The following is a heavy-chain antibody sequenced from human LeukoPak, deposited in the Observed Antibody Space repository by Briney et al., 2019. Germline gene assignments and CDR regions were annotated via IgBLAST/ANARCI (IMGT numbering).Heavy chain of an antibody. CDR3: ARQAPILTGYYIAN. CDR1: GGSISSSSYY. V-gene: IGHV4-39*01. Sequence: SETLSLTCTVSGGSISSSSYYWGWIRQPPGKGLEWIGSIYYSGSTYYNPSLKSRVTISVDTSKNQFSLKLSSVTAADTAVYYCARQAPILTGYYIANWGQGTLVTASS. J-gene: IGHJ4*02. CDR2: IYYSGST. D-gene: IGHD3-9*01.